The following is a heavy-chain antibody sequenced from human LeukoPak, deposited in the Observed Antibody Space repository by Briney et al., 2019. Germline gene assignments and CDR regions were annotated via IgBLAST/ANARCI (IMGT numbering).Heavy chain of an antibody. CDR3: ARESLDFWSGYPSDMDV. J-gene: IGHJ6*03. V-gene: IGHV1-8*03. CDR2: MNPHSGNT. CDR1: EYTFTSYD. D-gene: IGHD3-3*01. Sequence: APVMFSCKASEYTFTSYDINWVRQATGQGLEWMGWMNPHSGNTGCAQKFQGRVTITRNTSISTAYMELSSLRSEDTAVYYCARESLDFWSGYPSDMDVWGKGNTVIVTS.